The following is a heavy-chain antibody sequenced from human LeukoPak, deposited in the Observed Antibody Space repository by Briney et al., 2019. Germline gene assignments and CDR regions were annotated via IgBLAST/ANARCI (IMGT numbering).Heavy chain of an antibody. CDR1: GYTFTGYY. J-gene: IGHJ6*03. CDR2: INPNSGGT. Sequence: ASVKVSCKASGYTFTGYYMHWVREAPGQGLEWMGWINPNSGGTNCAEKFQGRVTMTRDTSISTAYMDVSRLTSDDTAVYYCARGAKSYYYYHMDVWGKGTTVTVSS. V-gene: IGHV1-2*02. CDR3: ARGAKSYYYYHMDV.